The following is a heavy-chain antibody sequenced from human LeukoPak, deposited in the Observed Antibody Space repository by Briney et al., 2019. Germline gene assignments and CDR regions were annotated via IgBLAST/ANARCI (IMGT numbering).Heavy chain of an antibody. CDR2: VIGSGRNT. CDR1: GFTFSDSA. V-gene: IGHV3-23*01. CDR3: ARVGDYYGSEELDY. J-gene: IGHJ4*03. Sequence: GGSARLSCAASGFTFSDSAMSWVRQAPGKGLEWVSTVIGSGRNTNYADSVKGRFTISRDNSKNTLFLQINNLRAEDTAIYYCARVGDYYGSEELDYWGHAPQLTVSS. D-gene: IGHD3-10*01.